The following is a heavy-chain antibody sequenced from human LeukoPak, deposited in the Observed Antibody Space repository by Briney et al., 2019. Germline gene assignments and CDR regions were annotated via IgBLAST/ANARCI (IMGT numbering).Heavy chain of an antibody. V-gene: IGHV3-53*01. J-gene: IGHJ4*02. CDR2: GST. CDR3: ASSTYYYDSSGYYDRDYFDY. Sequence: GSTYYAHSVKCRFTISRDNSKNTLYLQMNSLRAEDTAVYYCASSTYYYDSSGYYDRDYFDYWGQGTLVTVSS. D-gene: IGHD3-22*01.